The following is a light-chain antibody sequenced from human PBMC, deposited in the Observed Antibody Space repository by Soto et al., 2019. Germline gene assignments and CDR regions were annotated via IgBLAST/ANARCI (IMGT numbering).Light chain of an antibody. Sequence: QSALTQPPSASGSPGQSVTISCTGTSSDVGGYNYVSWYQQHPGKAPKLMIYEVSMRPSGVPDRFSGSKSGNTASLTVSGLQAEDEADYYCSSYAGSNSSYVFGTGTKLTVL. CDR3: SSYAGSNSSYV. V-gene: IGLV2-8*01. CDR2: EVS. J-gene: IGLJ1*01. CDR1: SSDVGGYNY.